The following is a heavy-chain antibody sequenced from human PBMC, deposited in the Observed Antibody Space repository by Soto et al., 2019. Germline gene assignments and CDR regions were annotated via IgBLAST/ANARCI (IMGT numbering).Heavy chain of an antibody. V-gene: IGHV1-69*01. J-gene: IGHJ5*01. Sequence: QVQLVQSGAEVQKPGSSVKVSCEASGGTFSSFAISWLRQAPGQGLEWMGGITPLFNTAKYAQKFQGRVTITADESTSTAYMELSSLGSEDTAVYYCARPRYSSGWYGSFDSWGQGTLVTVPS. CDR2: ITPLFNTA. CDR3: ARPRYSSGWYGSFDS. CDR1: GGTFSSFA. D-gene: IGHD6-19*01.